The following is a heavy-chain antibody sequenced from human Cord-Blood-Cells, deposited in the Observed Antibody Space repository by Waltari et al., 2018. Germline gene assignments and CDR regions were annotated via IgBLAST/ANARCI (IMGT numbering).Heavy chain of an antibody. Sequence: AEVKKPGASLKISCKGSGYTFTSYWIGWLRKMPGKGLEWMGIIYPGDSDTRYSPSFQGQVTISADKSISTAYLQWSSLKASDTAMYYCARWSENAFDIWGQGTMVTVSS. CDR2: IYPGDSDT. CDR1: GYTFTSYW. V-gene: IGHV5-51*03. J-gene: IGHJ3*02. CDR3: ARWSENAFDI.